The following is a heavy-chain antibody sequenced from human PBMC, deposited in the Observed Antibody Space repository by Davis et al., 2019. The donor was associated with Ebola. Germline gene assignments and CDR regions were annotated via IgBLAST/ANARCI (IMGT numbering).Heavy chain of an antibody. CDR1: GGSISSYY. CDR3: ARGPMASIHPSFYYYGLDV. D-gene: IGHD5-18*01. Sequence: MPSETLSLTCTVSGGSISSYYWSWIRQPPGKGLEWIGYIYYSGSTNYNPSLKSRVIMSVDTPKNQFSLKLSSVTAADTAVYYCARGPMASIHPSFYYYGLDVWGKGTTVNVSS. CDR2: IYYSGST. V-gene: IGHV4-59*01. J-gene: IGHJ6*04.